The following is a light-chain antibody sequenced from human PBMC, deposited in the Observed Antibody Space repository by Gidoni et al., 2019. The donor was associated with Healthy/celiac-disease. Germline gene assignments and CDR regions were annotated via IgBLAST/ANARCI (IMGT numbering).Light chain of an antibody. Sequence: SYELTQPPSVSVSPGQTASIPCSGDKLGDKYACWYQQKPGQSPVLVIYQDSKRPSGIHERFAGSNSGNTATLTISGTQAMDEADYYCQAWDSSTEEVFGGGTKLTVL. V-gene: IGLV3-1*01. CDR3: QAWDSSTEEV. CDR1: KLGDKY. CDR2: QDS. J-gene: IGLJ2*01.